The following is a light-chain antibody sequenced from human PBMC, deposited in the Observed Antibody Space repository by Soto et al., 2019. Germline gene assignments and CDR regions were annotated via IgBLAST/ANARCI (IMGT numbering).Light chain of an antibody. CDR3: QHYLRPWT. CDR1: QSVLYSSNNKNY. J-gene: IGKJ1*01. CDR2: WAS. Sequence: DIVLTQSPDSLAVSLGERATINCKSSQSVLYSSNNKNYLAWYQQKPGQPPKLLIYWASTRESGVPDRFSGSGAGTDFTLTISSLQAEDVAVYYCQHYLRPWTFGQGTKVEIK. V-gene: IGKV4-1*01.